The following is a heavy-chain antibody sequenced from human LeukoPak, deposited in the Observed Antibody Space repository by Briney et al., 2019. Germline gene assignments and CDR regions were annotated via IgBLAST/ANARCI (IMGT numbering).Heavy chain of an antibody. J-gene: IGHJ6*03. V-gene: IGHV4-59*01. CDR3: ARGRVSSSSWQSVYYYYLYMDV. D-gene: IGHD6-13*01. Sequence: SETLSLTCTVSDDSITMYYWTWIRQPPGKGLEWIGYVDHTGSTNYNPSLNSRVTISRDTSTNHFSLKLSSVTAADTAVYFCARGRVSSSSWQSVYYYYLYMDVWGKGSTVTVSS. CDR1: DDSITMYY. CDR2: VDHTGST.